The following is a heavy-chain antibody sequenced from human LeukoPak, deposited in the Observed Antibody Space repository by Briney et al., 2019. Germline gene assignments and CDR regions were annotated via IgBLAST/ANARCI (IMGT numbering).Heavy chain of an antibody. D-gene: IGHD2-21*01. CDR1: GYTFTSYY. CDR3: ARDGPMVGISDSGPRDYYYGMDV. J-gene: IGHJ6*02. V-gene: IGHV1-46*01. Sequence: GASVTVSCKASGYTFTSYYIHWVRQAPGQGLEWMGIINPSGGSTSYAQKFQGRVTMTRDTSTSTVYMELSSLRSEDTAVYYCARDGPMVGISDSGPRDYYYGMDVWGQGTTVTVSS. CDR2: INPSGGST.